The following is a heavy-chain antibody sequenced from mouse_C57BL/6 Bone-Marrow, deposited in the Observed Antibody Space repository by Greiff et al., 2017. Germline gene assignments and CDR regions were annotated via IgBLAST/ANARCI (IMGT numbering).Heavy chain of an antibody. CDR3: ARILDYDGTPFAY. D-gene: IGHD1-1*01. J-gene: IGHJ3*01. CDR2: IWWDDDT. V-gene: IGHV8-8*01. CDR1: GFSLSTFGMG. Sequence: QVTLKVSGPGILQPSQTLSLTCSFSGFSLSTFGMGVGWIRQPSGKGLEWLAHIWWDDDTYYNPALKSRLTISQDTSKNQVCLKIANVDTADTATYYCARILDYDGTPFAYWGQGTLVTVSA.